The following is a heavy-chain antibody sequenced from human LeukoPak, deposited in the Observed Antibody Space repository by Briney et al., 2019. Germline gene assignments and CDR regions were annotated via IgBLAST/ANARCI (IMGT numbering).Heavy chain of an antibody. CDR3: ARAHVLRYFDWLSPEGHWFDP. CDR1: GGSFSGHY. D-gene: IGHD3-9*01. V-gene: IGHV4-34*01. CDR2: INHGGST. Sequence: SETLSLTCAVYGGSFSGHYWSWIRQPPGKGLEWIGEINHGGSTNYNPSLKSRVTISVDTSKNQFSLKLSSVTAADTAVYYCARAHVLRYFDWLSPEGHWFDPWGQGTLVTVSS. J-gene: IGHJ5*02.